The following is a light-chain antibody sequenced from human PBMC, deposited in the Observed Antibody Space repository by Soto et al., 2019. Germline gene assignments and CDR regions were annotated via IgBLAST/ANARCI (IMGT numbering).Light chain of an antibody. CDR1: QSVSSGY. CDR2: GAS. J-gene: IGKJ4*01. V-gene: IGKV3-20*01. Sequence: EIVLTQSPGTLSLSPGERATLSCRASQSVSSGYLAWYQQKPGQAPRLLIYGASTRATGIPDRFSGSGSGNDFTLTISRLEAEDFAVYYCQQYGSSPPLTFGGGTKVDIK. CDR3: QQYGSSPPLT.